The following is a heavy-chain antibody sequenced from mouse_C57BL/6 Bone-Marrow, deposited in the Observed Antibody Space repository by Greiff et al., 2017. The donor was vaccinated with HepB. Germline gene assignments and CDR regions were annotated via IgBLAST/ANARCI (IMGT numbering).Heavy chain of an antibody. CDR2: ISSGGSYT. V-gene: IGHV5-6*01. CDR3: ARDV. CDR1: GFTFSSYG. J-gene: IGHJ1*03. Sequence: EVQLVESGGDLVKPGGSLKLSCAASGFTFSSYGMSWVRQTPDKRLEWVATISSGGSYTYYPDSVKGRFTISRDNAKNTLYLQMSSLKSEDTAMYYCARDVWGTGTTVTVSS.